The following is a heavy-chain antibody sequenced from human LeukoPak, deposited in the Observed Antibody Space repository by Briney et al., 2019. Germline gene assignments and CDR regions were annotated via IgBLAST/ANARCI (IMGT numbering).Heavy chain of an antibody. CDR3: ARSGCKYGADALDI. Sequence: SQTLSLTCTVSGGSISSGSYYWSWIRQPAGRGLEWIGRIYTSGSTNYNPSLKSRVTISVDTSKNQFSLKLSSVTAADTAVYYCARSGCKYGADALDIWGQGTMVTVSS. D-gene: IGHD2-15*01. V-gene: IGHV4-61*02. CDR2: IYTSGST. J-gene: IGHJ3*02. CDR1: GGSISSGSYY.